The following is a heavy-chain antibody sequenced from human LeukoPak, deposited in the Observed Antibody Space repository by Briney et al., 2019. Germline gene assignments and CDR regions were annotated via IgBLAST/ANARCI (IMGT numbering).Heavy chain of an antibody. CDR3: ARDPTVTTPPRRILTYGMDV. D-gene: IGHD4-17*01. CDR1: GGTFSSYA. J-gene: IGHJ6*02. V-gene: IGHV1-69*04. CDR2: IIPILGIA. Sequence: GSSVKVSCKASGGTFSSYAISWMRQAPGQGLEWMGRIIPILGIANYAQKFQGRVTITADKSTSTAYMELSSLRSEDTAVYYCARDPTVTTPPRRILTYGMDVWGQGTTVTVSS.